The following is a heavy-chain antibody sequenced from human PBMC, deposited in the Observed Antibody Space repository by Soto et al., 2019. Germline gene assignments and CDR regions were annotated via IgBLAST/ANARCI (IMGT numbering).Heavy chain of an antibody. CDR1: GFTFSSYS. J-gene: IGHJ4*02. CDR2: ISSSSSYI. D-gene: IGHD5-18*01. CDR3: ARDQPGYSYGYGLGY. V-gene: IGHV3-21*01. Sequence: EVQLVESGGGLVKPGGSLRLSCAASGFTFSSYSMNWVGQAPGKGLEWVSSISSSSSYIYYADSVKGRFTISRDNAKNSLYLQMNSLRAEDTAVHYCARDQPGYSYGYGLGYWGQGTLVTVSS.